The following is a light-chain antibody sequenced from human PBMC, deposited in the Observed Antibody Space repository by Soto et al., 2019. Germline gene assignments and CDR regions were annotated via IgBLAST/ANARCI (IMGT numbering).Light chain of an antibody. Sequence: EIVLTQSPATLSLSLGERATLSCRASQSIGSYLAWYQHKLGQPPRLLIYDASNRATGIPVRFSGSGSGTDFTLTISSLEPEDFAAYYCQKYNSAPLTFGGGTKVEIK. J-gene: IGKJ4*01. V-gene: IGKV3-11*01. CDR3: QKYNSAPLT. CDR2: DAS. CDR1: QSIGSY.